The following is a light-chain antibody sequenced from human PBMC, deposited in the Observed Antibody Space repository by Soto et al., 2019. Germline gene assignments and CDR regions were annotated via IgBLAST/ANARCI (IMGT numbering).Light chain of an antibody. J-gene: IGKJ2*01. CDR3: QQYYSTPLT. CDR2: WAS. CDR1: QSVLYSSNNKNY. V-gene: IGKV4-1*01. Sequence: DVVMTQSPDSLAVSLGERATINCKSSQSVLYSSNNKNYLAWYQQKPGQPPKLLIYWASTRESGVPDRFSGSGSGTDFLLTISSLQAEDVAVYYCQQYYSTPLTFGQGTKLEIK.